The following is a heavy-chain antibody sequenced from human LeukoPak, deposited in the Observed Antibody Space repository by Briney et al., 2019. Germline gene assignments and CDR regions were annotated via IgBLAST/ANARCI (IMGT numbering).Heavy chain of an antibody. V-gene: IGHV3-23*01. CDR3: AKQLGYCSDGSCYFES. CDR2: ISDSGSST. J-gene: IGHJ4*02. D-gene: IGHD2-15*01. CDR1: GFTFSSYA. Sequence: GGSLRLSCEASGFTFSSYAMSWVRQAPGKGLEWVSAISDSGSSTYGADSVKGRFAISRDNSKNTLYLQMHSLRAEDTAVYYCAKQLGYCSDGSCYFESWGQGTLVTVSS.